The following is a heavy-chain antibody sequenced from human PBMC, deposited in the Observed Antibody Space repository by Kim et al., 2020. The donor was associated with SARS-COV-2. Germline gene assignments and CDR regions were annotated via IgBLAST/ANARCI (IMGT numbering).Heavy chain of an antibody. CDR2: INHSGNT. CDR3: ARTGYSGSDYQLFFDS. J-gene: IGHJ4*02. V-gene: IGHV4-34*01. Sequence: SETLSLTCAVYGGSFSGYYWTWIRQPPGKGLEWIGEINHSGNTNYNPSLKSRVTISVDTSKNQFSVKLSSMTAADTAVYYCARTGYSGSDYQLFFDSWGQGTLVTVSS. CDR1: GGSFSGYY. D-gene: IGHD6-13*01.